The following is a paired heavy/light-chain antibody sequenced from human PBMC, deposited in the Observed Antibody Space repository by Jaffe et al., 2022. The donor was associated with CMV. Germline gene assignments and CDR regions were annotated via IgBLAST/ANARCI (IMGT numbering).Light chain of an antibody. CDR2: DVR. J-gene: IGLJ2*01. Sequence: QSALAQPASVSGSPGQAITISCTGTSNDVGTYNYVSWYQQHPGKAPKLIIYDVRNRPSGVSSRFSGSKSGNTATLTIFGLQAEDDAIYYCSSYTKTNTVGVLFGGGTRLTVL. CDR3: SSYTKTNTVGVL. V-gene: IGLV2-14*03. CDR1: SNDVGTYNY.
Heavy chain of an antibody. CDR2: VYFSGNI. CDR3: ARQSHDWPSPNWFDP. CDR1: GGSIGTSDYY. J-gene: IGHJ5*02. D-gene: IGHD3-9*01. V-gene: IGHV4-39*01. Sequence: QLQLQESGPGLMKPSETLSLTCTVSGGSIGTSDYYWGWIRQPPGKGLEWIGSVYFSGNIYHNPSLRSRVTISVDMSTNQFSLKLTSVTAADTAVYYCARQSHDWPSPNWFDPWGQGTLVTVSS.